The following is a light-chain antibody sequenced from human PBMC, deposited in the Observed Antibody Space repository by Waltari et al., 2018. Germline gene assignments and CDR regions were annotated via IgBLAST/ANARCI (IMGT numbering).Light chain of an antibody. CDR2: KAS. J-gene: IGKJ4*01. CDR3: QQYNSYSLLS. Sequence: DIQMTQSTSTLSAAVGDRVIFSCRASQSISNWLAWYQQKPGKAPKLLIYKASTLESGVPSRFSGSGSGTEFTLTISSLQPEDFATYYCQQYNSYSLLSFGGGTKVEIK. CDR1: QSISNW. V-gene: IGKV1-5*03.